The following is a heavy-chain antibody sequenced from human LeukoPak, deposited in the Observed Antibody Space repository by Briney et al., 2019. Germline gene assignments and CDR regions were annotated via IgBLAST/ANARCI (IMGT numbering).Heavy chain of an antibody. D-gene: IGHD6-19*01. J-gene: IGHJ5*02. CDR1: GYTFTDYY. Sequence: ASVNVSCKACGYTFTDYYLHWVRQAPGQGREGMGWIKPNSGGTSYAHKFHGRVTMTRETNLNTAYMELNRLISAETAVYYCAREPVTGTLTFFDPWGQGALVTVTS. V-gene: IGHV1-2*02. CDR2: IKPNSGGT. CDR3: AREPVTGTLTFFDP.